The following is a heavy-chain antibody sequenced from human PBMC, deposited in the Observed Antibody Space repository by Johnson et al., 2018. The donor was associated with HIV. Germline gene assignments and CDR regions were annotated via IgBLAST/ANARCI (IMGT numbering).Heavy chain of an antibody. D-gene: IGHD3-3*01. CDR3: ARGPPEWFAFAFDI. V-gene: IGHV3-7*05. CDR1: GFTFSSYW. J-gene: IGHJ3*02. Sequence: VQLVESGGGLVQPGGSLRLSCAASGFTFSSYWMSWVRQAPGKGLEWVANIKQDGSEKYYVDSVKGRFTISRDNAKNSLYLQMNSLRAEDTAVYYCARGPPEWFAFAFDIWGQGTMVTVSS. CDR2: IKQDGSEK.